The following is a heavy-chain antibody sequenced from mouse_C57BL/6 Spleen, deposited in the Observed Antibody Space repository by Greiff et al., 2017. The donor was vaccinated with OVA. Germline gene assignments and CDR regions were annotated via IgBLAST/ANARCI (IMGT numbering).Heavy chain of an antibody. D-gene: IGHD1-2*01. CDR3: ARSNGYGYFDY. Sequence: QVQLQQPGAELVKPGASVKLSCKASGYTFTSYWMHWVKQRPGQGLEWIGMIHPNSGSTNYNEKFKSKATLTVDKSSSTAYMQLSSLTSEDAAVYYCARSNGYGYFDYWGQGTSVTVSS. V-gene: IGHV1-64*01. J-gene: IGHJ4*01. CDR1: GYTFTSYW. CDR2: IHPNSGST.